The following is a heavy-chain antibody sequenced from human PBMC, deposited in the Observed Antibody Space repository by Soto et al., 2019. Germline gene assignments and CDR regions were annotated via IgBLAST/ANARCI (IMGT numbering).Heavy chain of an antibody. D-gene: IGHD1-26*01. Sequence: SETLSLTCTVSGGSISSGDDYWSWIRQPPGKGLEWIGYIYYSGSTYYNPSLKSRVTISVDTSKNPFSLKLSSVTAADTAVYYCVRVPIGICYGMDCWGQGNTVTRSS. CDR1: GGSISSGDDY. CDR2: IYYSGST. CDR3: VRVPIGICYGMDC. J-gene: IGHJ6*02. V-gene: IGHV4-30-4*01.